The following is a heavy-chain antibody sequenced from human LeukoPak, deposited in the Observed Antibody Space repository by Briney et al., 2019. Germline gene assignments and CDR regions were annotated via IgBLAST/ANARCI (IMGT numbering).Heavy chain of an antibody. V-gene: IGHV4-34*01. CDR2: INHSGST. J-gene: IGHJ6*03. CDR1: GGSFSGYY. CDR3: ARSHYYYYMDV. Sequence: SETLSLTCAVYGGSFSGYYWSWTRQPPGKGLEWIGEINHSGSTNYNPSLKSRVTISVDTSKNQFSLKLSSVTAADTAVYYCARSHYYYYMDVWGKGTTVTVSS.